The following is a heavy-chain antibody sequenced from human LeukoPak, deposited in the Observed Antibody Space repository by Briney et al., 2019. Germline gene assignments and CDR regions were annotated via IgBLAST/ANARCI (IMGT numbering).Heavy chain of an antibody. CDR2: SSSSSSCI. V-gene: IGHV3-21*01. J-gene: IGHJ2*01. CDR1: GFTFGGYS. Sequence: GGSLRLSCAASGFTFGGYSMSWVRQAPGIGLEWVSSSSSSSSCISYADAVEGRVTISRYRDKNKLYLQMNSLRAEDTAVYYCARTPLGWGYWYFGLWGRGTLVTVAS. D-gene: IGHD3-16*01. CDR3: ARTPLGWGYWYFGL.